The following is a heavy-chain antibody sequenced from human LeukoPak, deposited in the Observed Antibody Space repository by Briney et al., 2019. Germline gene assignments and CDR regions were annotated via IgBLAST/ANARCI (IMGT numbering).Heavy chain of an antibody. CDR2: ISGSGGST. CDR1: GFTFSSYA. D-gene: IGHD6-19*01. Sequence: PGRSLRLSCAASGFTFSSYAMSWVRQAPGKGLEWVSGISGSGGSTYYADSMKGRFTISRDNSKNTLYLQINSLRAEDTAVYYCAKMPVSYSSGWSNFDYWGQGTLVTVSS. J-gene: IGHJ4*02. CDR3: AKMPVSYSSGWSNFDY. V-gene: IGHV3-23*01.